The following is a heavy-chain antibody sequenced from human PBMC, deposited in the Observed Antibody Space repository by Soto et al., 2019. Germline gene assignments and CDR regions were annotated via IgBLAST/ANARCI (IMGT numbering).Heavy chain of an antibody. D-gene: IGHD1-1*01. CDR3: AKSLYNDNGGPNYH. J-gene: IGHJ5*02. CDR1: GFTFSSYD. V-gene: IGHV3-23*01. Sequence: EVQLLESGGGLVQPGGSLRLSCVGSGFTFSSYDMTWVRQAPGKGLEWVSSFSFYGRRDNTYYADSVKGRFTISRDNSRNTVYLQMDNLRVEDTSVYYCAKSLYNDNGGPNYHWGQGTLGTVSS. CDR2: FSFYGRRDNT.